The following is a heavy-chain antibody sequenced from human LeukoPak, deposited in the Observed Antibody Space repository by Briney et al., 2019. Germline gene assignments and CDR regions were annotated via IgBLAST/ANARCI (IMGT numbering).Heavy chain of an antibody. CDR1: GGSFSGYY. CDR3: ARHRATYYYGSGGTDY. V-gene: IGHV4-34*01. Sequence: SETLSLTCAVYGGSFSGYYWSWLRQPPGKGLEWLGEINHSGSTNYNPSLKSRVTISVDTSKNQFSLKLSSVTAADTAVYYCARHRATYYYGSGGTDYWGQGTLVTVSS. D-gene: IGHD3-10*01. CDR2: INHSGST. J-gene: IGHJ4*02.